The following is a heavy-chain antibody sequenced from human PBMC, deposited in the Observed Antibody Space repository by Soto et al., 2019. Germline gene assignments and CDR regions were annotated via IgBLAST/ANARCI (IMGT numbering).Heavy chain of an antibody. CDR1: GFTFSSYG. J-gene: IGHJ4*02. CDR2: ISYDGSNK. V-gene: IGHV3-30*18. CDR3: AKDPNIPGYFDY. Sequence: GESLKISCAASGFTFSSYGMHWVRQAPGKGLELVAVISYDGSNKYYADSVKGRFTISRDNSKNTLYLQMNSLRAEDTAVYYCAKDPNIPGYFDYWGQGTLVTVSS.